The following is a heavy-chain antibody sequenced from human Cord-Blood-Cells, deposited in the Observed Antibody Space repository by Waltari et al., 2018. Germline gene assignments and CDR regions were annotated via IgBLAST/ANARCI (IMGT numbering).Heavy chain of an antibody. CDR2: INWNGGST. Sequence: EVQLVESGGGVVRPGGSLRLSCAASGFTFADYGMSWVRQASGKGSEWVSGINWNGGSTGYADSVKGRFTISRDNAKNSLYLQMNSLRAEDTALYHCARAANNSGIREADYWGQGTLVTVSS. V-gene: IGHV3-20*01. D-gene: IGHD1-1*01. J-gene: IGHJ4*02. CDR1: GFTFADYG. CDR3: ARAANNSGIREADY.